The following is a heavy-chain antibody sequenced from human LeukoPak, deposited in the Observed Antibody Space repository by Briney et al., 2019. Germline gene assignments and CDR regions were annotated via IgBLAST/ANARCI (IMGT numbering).Heavy chain of an antibody. CDR3: ARRGSSGRSFDY. J-gene: IGHJ4*02. V-gene: IGHV4-39*01. Sequence: PSETLSLTCTVSGGSISGSSYYWGWIRQPPGKGLEWIGSIYYSGSTYYNPSLKSRVTISVDTSKNQFSLKLSSVTAADTAVYYCARRGSSGRSFDYWGQGTLVTVSS. CDR2: IYYSGST. CDR1: GGSISGSSYY. D-gene: IGHD3-22*01.